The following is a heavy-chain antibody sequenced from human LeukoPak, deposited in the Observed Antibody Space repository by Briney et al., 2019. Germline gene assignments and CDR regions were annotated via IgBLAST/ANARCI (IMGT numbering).Heavy chain of an antibody. D-gene: IGHD3-3*01. V-gene: IGHV1-69*05. Sequence: ASVKVSCKASGYTFTGYHMRWVRQAPGQGLEWMGGIIPIFGTANYAQKFQGRVTITTDESTSTAYMELSSLRSEDTAVYYCASPDPDFWSGYYQFDYWGQGTLVTVSS. J-gene: IGHJ4*02. CDR3: ASPDPDFWSGYYQFDY. CDR2: IIPIFGTA. CDR1: GYTFTGYH.